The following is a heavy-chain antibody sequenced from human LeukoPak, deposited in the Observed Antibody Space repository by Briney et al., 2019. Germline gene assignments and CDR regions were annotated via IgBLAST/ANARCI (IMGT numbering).Heavy chain of an antibody. J-gene: IGHJ4*02. V-gene: IGHV1-69*05. Sequence: GSSVTVSCKASGGTLSSYACSWVRQGPGQGLEWMGGVIPIFGGANDAQTFQGRVTITTDASTSNAYSDVSRLRCQDTSVYDCATGFSNRGRDYWGQGTLVTVSS. D-gene: IGHD7-27*01. CDR3: ATGFSNRGRDY. CDR2: VIPIFGGA. CDR1: GGTLSSYA.